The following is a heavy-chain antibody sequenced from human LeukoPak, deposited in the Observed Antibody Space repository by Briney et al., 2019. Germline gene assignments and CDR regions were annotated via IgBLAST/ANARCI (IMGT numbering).Heavy chain of an antibody. CDR3: ARDGSYYDSSGHFDY. CDR1: GGSISSSSYY. D-gene: IGHD3-22*01. J-gene: IGHJ4*02. Sequence: SETLSLTCTVSGGSISSSSYYWGWIRQPPGKGLEWIGSIYYSGSTYYNPSLKSRVTISVDTSKNQFSLKLSSVTAADTAVYYCARDGSYYDSSGHFDYWGQGTLVTVSS. V-gene: IGHV4-39*07. CDR2: IYYSGST.